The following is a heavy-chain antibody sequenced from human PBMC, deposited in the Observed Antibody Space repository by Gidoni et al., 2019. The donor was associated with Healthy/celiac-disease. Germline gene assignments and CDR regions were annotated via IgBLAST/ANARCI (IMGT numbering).Heavy chain of an antibody. Sequence: QVQLVQSGAEVKKPGASVKVSCKASGYTFTGYYMHWVRQAPGQGLEWMGWINPNSGGTNDAQKFQGRVTMTRDTSISTVYMELSRLRSDDTAVYYCARGKTRDWNDVHYYGMDVWGQGTTVTVSS. CDR3: ARGKTRDWNDVHYYGMDV. CDR2: INPNSGGT. D-gene: IGHD1-1*01. J-gene: IGHJ6*02. CDR1: GYTFTGYY. V-gene: IGHV1-2*02.